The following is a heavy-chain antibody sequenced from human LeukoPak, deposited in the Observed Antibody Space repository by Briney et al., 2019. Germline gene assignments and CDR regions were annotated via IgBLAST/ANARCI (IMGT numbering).Heavy chain of an antibody. CDR3: AHCSGGNCQRFDY. CDR2: ISSSSST. J-gene: IGHJ4*02. Sequence: GGSLRLSCAASGFTFSSYSMSWVRQAPGKGLEWVSSISSSSSTNYADSVKGRFTISRDNAKNSLYLQMNSLRAEDTAMYYCAHCSGGNCQRFDYWGQGTLVTVSP. V-gene: IGHV3-21*01. D-gene: IGHD2-15*01. CDR1: GFTFSSYS.